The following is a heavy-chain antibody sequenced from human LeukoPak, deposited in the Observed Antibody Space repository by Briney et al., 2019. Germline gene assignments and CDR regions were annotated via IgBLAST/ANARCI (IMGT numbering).Heavy chain of an antibody. CDR1: GGSISSYY. CDR2: IYYSGST. J-gene: IGHJ2*01. CDR3: ARETGGVVPAATRRRDYWYFDL. V-gene: IGHV4-59*01. D-gene: IGHD2-2*01. Sequence: SETLSLTCTVSGGSISSYYWSWIRQPPGKGLEWIGYIYYSGSTNYNPSLKSRVTISVDTSKNQFSLKLSSVTAADTAVYYCARETGGVVPAATRRRDYWYFDLWGRGTLVTVSS.